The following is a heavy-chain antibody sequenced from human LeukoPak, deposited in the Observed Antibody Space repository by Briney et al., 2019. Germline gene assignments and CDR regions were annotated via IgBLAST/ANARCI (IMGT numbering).Heavy chain of an antibody. CDR2: IRYDGSNK. D-gene: IGHD3-22*01. Sequence: GGSLRLSCAASGFTFSSYGMHWVRQAPGKGLEWVASIRYDGSNKYYADSVKGRFTISRDNSKNTLYLQMNSLRAEDTAVYYCAKDFIEVRWDYYDSSGPFDYWGQGTLVTVSS. CDR1: GFTFSSYG. CDR3: AKDFIEVRWDYYDSSGPFDY. V-gene: IGHV3-30*02. J-gene: IGHJ4*02.